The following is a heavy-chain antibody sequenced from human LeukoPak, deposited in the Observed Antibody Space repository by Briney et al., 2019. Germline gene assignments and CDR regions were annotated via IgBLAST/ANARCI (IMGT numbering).Heavy chain of an antibody. CDR1: GFTFSTYT. J-gene: IGHJ6*03. CDR3: AKEGDYYDRSGYYSDNYYYYMEV. V-gene: IGHV3-30*02. CDR2: IRYDGNTK. Sequence: GGSLRLSCAASGFTFSTYTMNWVRRAPGKGLEWVTFIRYDGNTKYYADSVKGRFSISRDSSRNTVYLQMNRLSAEDTAVYYCAKEGDYYDRSGYYSDNYYYYMEVWGTGTTVTVSS. D-gene: IGHD3-22*01.